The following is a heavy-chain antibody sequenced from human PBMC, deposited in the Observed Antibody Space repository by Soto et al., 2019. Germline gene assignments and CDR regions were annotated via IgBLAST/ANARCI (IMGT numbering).Heavy chain of an antibody. D-gene: IGHD1-1*01. Sequence: PSETLSLTCTVSGGSISSYYWNWIRQHPGKGLEWIGYIYYSGSTNYNPSLKSRVTISVDTSKNQFSLKLSSVTAADTAVYYCARRYGYSFDYWGQGTLVTVSS. CDR3: ARRYGYSFDY. CDR1: GGSISSYY. CDR2: IYYSGST. J-gene: IGHJ4*02. V-gene: IGHV4-59*08.